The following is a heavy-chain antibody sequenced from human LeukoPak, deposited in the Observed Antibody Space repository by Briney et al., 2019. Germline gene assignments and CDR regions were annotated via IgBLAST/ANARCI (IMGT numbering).Heavy chain of an antibody. V-gene: IGHV1-69*05. CDR3: ARASSTIFGVGYYYYMDV. CDR2: IIPIFGTA. Sequence: SVKVSCKASGGTFSSYAISWVRQAPGQGLEWMGGIIPIFGTANYAQKFQGRATITTDESTSTAYMELSSLRSEDTAVYYCARASSTIFGVGYYYYMDVWGKGTTVTVSS. D-gene: IGHD3-3*01. CDR1: GGTFSSYA. J-gene: IGHJ6*03.